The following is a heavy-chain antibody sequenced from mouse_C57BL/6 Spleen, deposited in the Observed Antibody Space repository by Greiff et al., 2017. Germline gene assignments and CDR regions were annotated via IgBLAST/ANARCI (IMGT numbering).Heavy chain of an antibody. J-gene: IGHJ1*03. CDR1: GYTFTNYW. D-gene: IGHD2-14*01. V-gene: IGHV1-63*01. CDR3: ARKYEGYFDV. CDR2: IYPGGGYT. Sequence: VQLQQSGAELVRPGTSVKMSCKASGYTFTNYWIGWAKQRPGHGLAWIGDIYPGGGYTNYNEKFKGKATLTADKSSSTAYMQFSSLTSEDSAIYYCARKYEGYFDVWGTGTTVTVAS.